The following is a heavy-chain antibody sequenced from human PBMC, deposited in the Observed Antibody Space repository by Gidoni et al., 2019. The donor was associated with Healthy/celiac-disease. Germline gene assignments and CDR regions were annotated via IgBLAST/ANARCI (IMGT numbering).Heavy chain of an antibody. CDR1: GFTFSNYG. J-gene: IGHJ4*02. D-gene: IGHD3-10*01. CDR2: ISYDGSNK. V-gene: IGHV3-30*18. Sequence: QVQLVESGGGVVQPGRSLRLSCAASGFTFSNYGIHWVRQAPGKGLEWVAVISYDGSNKYYADAVKGRFTISRDNSKNTLSLQMNSLRAEDTAVYYCAKSSGSGSYCDYWGQGTLVTVSS. CDR3: AKSSGSGSYCDY.